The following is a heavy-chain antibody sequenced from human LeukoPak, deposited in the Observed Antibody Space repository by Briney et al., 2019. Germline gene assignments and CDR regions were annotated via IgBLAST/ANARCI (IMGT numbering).Heavy chain of an antibody. J-gene: IGHJ3*02. V-gene: IGHV3-23*01. CDR3: AKELGYCSSTSCYEQAFDI. D-gene: IGHD2-2*01. CDR2: ISGSGGST. Sequence: GGSLRLSCAASGFTFSSYAMSWVRQAPGKGLEWVSAISGSGGSTYYADSVKGRFTISRDNAKNSLYLQMNSLRAEDTALYYCAKELGYCSSTSCYEQAFDIWGQGTMVTVSS. CDR1: GFTFSSYA.